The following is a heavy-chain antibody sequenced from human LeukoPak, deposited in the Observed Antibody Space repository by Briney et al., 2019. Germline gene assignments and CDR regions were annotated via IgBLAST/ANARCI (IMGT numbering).Heavy chain of an antibody. D-gene: IGHD1-26*01. Sequence: ASVKVSCKASGFTFTSSAVQWVRQARGQRLEWIGWIVVGSGNTNYAQKFQKRVTITRDMSTSTAYMELSSLRSEDTAVYYCAAHGTLGAHRYYYGMDVWGQGTTVTVSS. CDR3: AAHGTLGAHRYYYGMDV. CDR1: GFTFTSSA. CDR2: IVVGSGNT. V-gene: IGHV1-58*01. J-gene: IGHJ6*02.